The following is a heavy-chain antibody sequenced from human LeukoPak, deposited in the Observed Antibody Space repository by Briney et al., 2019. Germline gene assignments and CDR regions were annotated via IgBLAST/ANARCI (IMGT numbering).Heavy chain of an antibody. J-gene: IGHJ3*01. CDR2: INPNTGDT. D-gene: IGHD3-3*01. Sequence: ASVKVSCKTSGYTFTGYYIHGVRQAPGQGLEWMGWINPNTGDTNYSQNFQGRVTMTRDTSISTAYMELSRLRSDDTAVYYCARDWAPQYYDFWSDAFDFWGQGTMVTVSS. CDR1: GYTFTGYY. V-gene: IGHV1-2*02. CDR3: ARDWAPQYYDFWSDAFDF.